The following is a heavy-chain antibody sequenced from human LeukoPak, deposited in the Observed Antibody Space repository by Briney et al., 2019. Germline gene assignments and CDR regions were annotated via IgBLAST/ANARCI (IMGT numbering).Heavy chain of an antibody. Sequence: PSETLSLTCTVYGGSFSGYYWSWIRQPPGKGLEWIGEINHSGSTNYNPSLKSRVTISVDTSKNQFSLKLSSVTAADTAVYYCARAYTTFGVVTPLDAFSNALHYFDYWGQGTLVTVSS. J-gene: IGHJ4*02. CDR1: GGSFSGYY. V-gene: IGHV4-34*01. D-gene: IGHD3-3*01. CDR2: INHSGST. CDR3: ARAYTTFGVVTPLDAFSNALHYFDY.